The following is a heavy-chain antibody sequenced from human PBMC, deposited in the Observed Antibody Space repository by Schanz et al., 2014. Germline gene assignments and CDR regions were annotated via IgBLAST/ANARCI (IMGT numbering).Heavy chain of an antibody. J-gene: IGHJ4*02. CDR3: GRGFSRSYIDV. D-gene: IGHD6-6*01. CDR1: GYTFTIYY. Sequence: QVQLLQSGAEVKKPGASMKVSCKASGYTFTIYYMLWVRQAPGQGLEWMGIINPSGGSTMYGQKFQGRITVTTDTSTSTVYLELSSLRSDDTAVYYCGRGFSRSYIDVWGQGTLITVSS. CDR2: INPSGGST. V-gene: IGHV1-46*03.